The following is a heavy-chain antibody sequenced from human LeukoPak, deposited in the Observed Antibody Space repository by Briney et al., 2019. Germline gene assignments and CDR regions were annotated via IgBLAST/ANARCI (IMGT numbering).Heavy chain of an antibody. Sequence: KISCKGSGYSFTRYWIGWVRQMPGKGLEWMGGIIPIFGTTNYTQKFQGRVTITADKSTSTAYMELSSLRSEDTAVYYCARDRPGRYCSTISCYSASPFDPWGQGTLVTVSS. V-gene: IGHV1-69*06. CDR1: GYSFTRYW. CDR2: IIPIFGTT. J-gene: IGHJ5*02. D-gene: IGHD2-2*02. CDR3: ARDRPGRYCSTISCYSASPFDP.